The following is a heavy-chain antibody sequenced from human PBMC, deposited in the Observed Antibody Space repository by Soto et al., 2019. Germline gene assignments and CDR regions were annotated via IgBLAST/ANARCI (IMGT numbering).Heavy chain of an antibody. Sequence: ASVKVSCKVSGSTLTELSMHWVRQAPGKGLEWMGGFDPEDGETIYAQKFQGRVTMTEDTSTDTAYMELSSLRSEDTAVYYCATSPPYSGYDFRNWFDPWGQGTLVTVSS. J-gene: IGHJ5*02. D-gene: IGHD5-12*01. CDR3: ATSPPYSGYDFRNWFDP. CDR2: FDPEDGET. V-gene: IGHV1-24*01. CDR1: GSTLTELS.